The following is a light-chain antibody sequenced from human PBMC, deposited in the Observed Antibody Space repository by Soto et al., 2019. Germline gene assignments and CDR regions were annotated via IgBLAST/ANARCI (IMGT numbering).Light chain of an antibody. CDR2: EVS. V-gene: IGLV2-8*01. Sequence: QSALTQPPSASGSPGQSVTISCTGTSSDVGGYNYVSWYQQHPGKAPKLMIYEVSKRPSGVPYRFSGSKSGNTASLTVSGLQAEDEADYYCSSYAGSNILFGGGTKVTVL. CDR3: SSYAGSNIL. J-gene: IGLJ2*01. CDR1: SSDVGGYNY.